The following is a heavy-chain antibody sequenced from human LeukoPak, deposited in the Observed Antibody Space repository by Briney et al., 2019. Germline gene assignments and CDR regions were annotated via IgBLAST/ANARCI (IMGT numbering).Heavy chain of an antibody. CDR1: GGSISSSGSY. CDR2: IYYSGST. D-gene: IGHD1-26*01. J-gene: IGHJ3*02. Sequence: SETLSLTRTVSGGSISSSGSYWGWIRQPPGKGLEWIGNIYYSGSTYYNPSLKSRVTISVDTSKNQFSLKLSSVTAADTAVFYCARRGSYDTFDIWGQGTMVTVS. V-gene: IGHV4-39*01. CDR3: ARRGSYDTFDI.